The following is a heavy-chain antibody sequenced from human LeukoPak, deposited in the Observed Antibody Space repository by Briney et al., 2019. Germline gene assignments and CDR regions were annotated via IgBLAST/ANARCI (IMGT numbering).Heavy chain of an antibody. CDR2: INPSGGST. Sequence: ASVKVSCKASGYTFTSYYMHWVRQAPGQGLEWMGIINPSGGSTSYAQKFQGRVTMTTDTSTSTAYMELRSLRSDDTAVYYCARDGAAAAGTRLLGDYWGQGTLVTVSS. D-gene: IGHD6-13*01. CDR1: GYTFTSYY. J-gene: IGHJ4*02. CDR3: ARDGAAAAGTRLLGDY. V-gene: IGHV1-46*01.